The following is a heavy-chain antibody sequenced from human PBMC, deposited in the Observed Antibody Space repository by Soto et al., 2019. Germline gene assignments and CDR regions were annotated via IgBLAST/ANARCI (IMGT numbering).Heavy chain of an antibody. D-gene: IGHD3-22*01. CDR3: AGLKYFHSSDYLFH. CDR1: AGSFSGYY. CDR2: INHSGST. J-gene: IGHJ4*02. V-gene: IGHV4-34*01. Sequence: SETLSLTCAVYAGSFSGYYWSWIRQPPGKGLEWIGEINHSGSTNYNPSLKSRVTISVDTSKNQFSLKLSSVTAADTAVYYCAGLKYFHSSDYLFHWGQGTRVTVSS.